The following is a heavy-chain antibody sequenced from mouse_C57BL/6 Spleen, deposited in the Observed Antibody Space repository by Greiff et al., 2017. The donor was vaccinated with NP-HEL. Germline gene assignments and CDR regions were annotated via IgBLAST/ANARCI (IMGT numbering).Heavy chain of an antibody. CDR1: GYTFTSSW. CDR3: ARRDYDRGGDY. V-gene: IGHV1-59*01. J-gene: IGHJ2*01. Sequence: QVQLQQPGAELVRPGTSVKLSCKASGYTFTSSWMPWVKQRPGQGLEWIGVIDPSASYTNYNQKFTGKATLTVDTSSSTAYMQLSSLTSEDSAVYYCARRDYDRGGDYWGEGTTLTVSS. D-gene: IGHD2-4*01. CDR2: IDPSASYT.